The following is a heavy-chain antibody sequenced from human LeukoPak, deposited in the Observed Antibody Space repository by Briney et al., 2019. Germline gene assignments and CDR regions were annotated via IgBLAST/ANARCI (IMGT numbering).Heavy chain of an antibody. CDR3: AKDLLGDFYDRSGYYPPYFDY. D-gene: IGHD3-22*01. Sequence: GGSLRLSCAASGFTFSSYAMNWVRQAPGKGPEWVSAISGSGVSTYYADSVKGRFTISRDNSKNTLYLQMHSLRAEDTAVYYCAKDLLGDFYDRSGYYPPYFDYWGQGTLVTVSS. CDR2: ISGSGVST. CDR1: GFTFSSYA. V-gene: IGHV3-23*01. J-gene: IGHJ4*02.